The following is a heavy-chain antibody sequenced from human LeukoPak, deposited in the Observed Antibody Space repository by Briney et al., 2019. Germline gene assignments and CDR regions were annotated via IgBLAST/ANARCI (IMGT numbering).Heavy chain of an antibody. D-gene: IGHD2-15*01. CDR1: GYTFSIYS. CDR2: IIPMSNTV. J-gene: IGHJ4*02. CDR3: ARGFCTSGHCYNDFDY. V-gene: IGHV1-69*06. Sequence: ASVKVSCKASGYTFSIYSISWVRQAPGLGLERMGRIIPMSNTVDYAQRFQDRVTITADKSTGTAYMELSSLRSDDTAVYYCARGFCTSGHCYNDFDYWGQGTQVTVSS.